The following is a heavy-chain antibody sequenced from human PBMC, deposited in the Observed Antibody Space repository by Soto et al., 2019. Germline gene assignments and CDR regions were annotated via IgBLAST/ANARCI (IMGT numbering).Heavy chain of an antibody. CDR2: ISSSSSTI. CDR3: AKDRVETYDYVWGSYNYFDY. Sequence: GGSLRLSCAASGFTFSSYSMNWFRQAPGKGLEWVSYISSSSSTIYYADSVKGRFTISRDNAKNSLYLQMNSLRAEDTAVYYCAKDRVETYDYVWGSYNYFDYWGQGSLVTVSS. CDR1: GFTFSSYS. J-gene: IGHJ4*02. D-gene: IGHD3-16*01. V-gene: IGHV3-48*01.